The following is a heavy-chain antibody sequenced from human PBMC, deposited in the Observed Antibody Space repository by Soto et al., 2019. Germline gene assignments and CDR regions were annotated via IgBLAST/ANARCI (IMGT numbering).Heavy chain of an antibody. J-gene: IGHJ4*02. CDR2: INPSGGST. V-gene: IGHV1-46*01. D-gene: IGHD6-19*01. CDR3: ARDGPYIAVAGNFDY. Sequence: ASVKVSCKASGYTFTSYYMHWVRQAPGQGLEWMGIINPSGGSTSYAQKFQGRVTMTRDTSTSTVYMELSSLRSDDTAVYYCARDGPYIAVAGNFDYWGQGTLVTVSS. CDR1: GYTFTSYY.